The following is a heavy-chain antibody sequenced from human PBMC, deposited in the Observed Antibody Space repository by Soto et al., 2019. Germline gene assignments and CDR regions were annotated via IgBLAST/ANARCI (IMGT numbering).Heavy chain of an antibody. V-gene: IGHV1-8*01. J-gene: IGHJ4*02. D-gene: IGHD6-13*01. Sequence: QVQLVQSGAEVKKPGASVKVSCKASGYTFTNYHIHWVRQATGQGREWMGWMNPNSGDTGYAQKFQGRVTMTRDTPITAAYMELGGLRSEDTAVYYCARGGGGRWYSGDYWGQGTLVTVSS. CDR2: MNPNSGDT. CDR1: GYTFTNYH. CDR3: ARGGGGRWYSGDY.